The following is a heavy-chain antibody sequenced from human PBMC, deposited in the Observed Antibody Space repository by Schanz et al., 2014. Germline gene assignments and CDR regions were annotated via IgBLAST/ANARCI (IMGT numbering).Heavy chain of an antibody. V-gene: IGHV1-69*09. J-gene: IGHJ4*02. D-gene: IGHD2-21*01. CDR1: GYTFVSYS. Sequence: QVQLVQSGAEVKKPGASVKVSCKASGYTFVSYSMHWVRQAPGQGLEWMGKIIPVLNIATYAQRFQDKVTITADTSTTTAYMELSGLRSEDTAVYYCARDRLECGAECYSVEVFEIWGQGTLVIVSS. CDR3: ARDRLECGAECYSVEVFEI. CDR2: IIPVLNIA.